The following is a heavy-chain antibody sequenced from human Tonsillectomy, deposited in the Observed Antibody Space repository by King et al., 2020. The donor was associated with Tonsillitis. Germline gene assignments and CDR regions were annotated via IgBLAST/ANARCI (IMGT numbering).Heavy chain of an antibody. CDR1: GDSVSSNSAT. Sequence: VQLQQSGPGLVKPSQTLSLACAISGDSVSSNSATWNWIRQSPSRGLEWLGRTYYRSKWSNDYAVSVKSRVIIDPDTSKNQFSLHLDSVTPEDTAVYYCARAYCSTTSCYAAFDFWGQGTLVTVSS. CDR2: TYYRSKWSN. D-gene: IGHD2-2*01. J-gene: IGHJ4*02. CDR3: ARAYCSTTSCYAAFDF. V-gene: IGHV6-1*01.